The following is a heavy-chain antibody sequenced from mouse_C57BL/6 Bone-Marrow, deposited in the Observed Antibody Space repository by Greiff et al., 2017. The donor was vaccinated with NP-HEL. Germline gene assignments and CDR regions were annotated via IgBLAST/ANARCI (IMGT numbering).Heavy chain of an antibody. V-gene: IGHV5-17*01. J-gene: IGHJ3*01. CDR1: GFTFSDYG. CDR3: ASSGYYVGFAY. D-gene: IGHD2-3*01. CDR2: ISSGSSTI. Sequence: EVQGVESGGGLVKPGGSLKLSCAASGFTFSDYGMHWVRQAPEKGLEWVAYISSGSSTIYYADTVKGRFTISKDNAKNTLFLQMTSLRSEDTAVYYCASSGYYVGFAYWGQGTLVTVSA.